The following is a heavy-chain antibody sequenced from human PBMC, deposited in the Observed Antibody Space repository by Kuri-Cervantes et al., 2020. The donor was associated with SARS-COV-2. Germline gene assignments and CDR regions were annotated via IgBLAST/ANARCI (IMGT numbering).Heavy chain of an antibody. CDR2: ISYDGSNK. CDR3: AKDLFSGTSCYDY. J-gene: IGHJ4*02. D-gene: IGHD2-2*01. CDR1: GFTFSSYA. Sequence: GGSLRLSCAASGFTFSSYAMHWVRQAPGKGLGWVAVISYDGSNKYYADSVKGRFTISRDNSKNTLYLQMNSLRAEDTAVYYCAKDLFSGTSCYDYWGQGTLVTVSS. V-gene: IGHV3-30-3*01.